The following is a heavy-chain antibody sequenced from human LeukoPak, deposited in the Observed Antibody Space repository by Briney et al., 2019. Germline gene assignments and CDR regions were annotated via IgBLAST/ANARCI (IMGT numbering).Heavy chain of an antibody. V-gene: IGHV4-38-2*02. CDR3: ARGLTGPYFPGLLSWFDP. Sequence: SETLSLTCTVSGHSISSGYYWSWIRQPPGKGLEWIGSIYHSGSTYYNPSLKSRVTISVDTSKNQFSLKLSSVTAADTAVYYCARGLTGPYFPGLLSWFDPWGQGTLVTVSS. D-gene: IGHD2-15*01. J-gene: IGHJ5*02. CDR2: IYHSGST. CDR1: GHSISSGYY.